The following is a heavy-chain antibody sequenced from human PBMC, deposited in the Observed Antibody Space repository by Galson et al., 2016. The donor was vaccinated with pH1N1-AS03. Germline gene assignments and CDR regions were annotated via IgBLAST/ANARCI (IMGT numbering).Heavy chain of an antibody. CDR1: GFTFGDYA. CDR3: AKGQHGYGGSGSIDM. Sequence: SLRLSCAASGFTFGDYAMHWVRQVPGKGLDWVSHINWNSGHIDYADSVKGRFTLSRDNARSFLYLQMKSLRTEDTGLYFCAKGQHGYGGSGSIDMWGQETMVIVSS. D-gene: IGHD3-10*01. CDR2: INWNSGHI. V-gene: IGHV3-9*01. J-gene: IGHJ3*02.